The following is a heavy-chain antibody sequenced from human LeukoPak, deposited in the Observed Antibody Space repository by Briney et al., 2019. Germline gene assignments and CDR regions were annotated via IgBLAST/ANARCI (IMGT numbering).Heavy chain of an antibody. CDR3: ARLFGWLHAFDI. Sequence: KPSQTLSLTCTVSGGSISSSSYYRGWIRQPPGKGLEWIGSIYYSGSTYYNPSLKSRVTISVDTSKNQFSLKLSSVTAADTAVYYCARLFGWLHAFDIWGQGTMVTVSS. J-gene: IGHJ3*02. V-gene: IGHV4-39*01. CDR2: IYYSGST. CDR1: GGSISSSSYY. D-gene: IGHD5-18*01.